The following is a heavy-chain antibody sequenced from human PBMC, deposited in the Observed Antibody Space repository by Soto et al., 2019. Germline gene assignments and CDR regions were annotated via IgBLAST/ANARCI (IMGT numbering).Heavy chain of an antibody. CDR3: AKEPRGSSCWYYFDY. CDR2: ISGDGGST. J-gene: IGHJ4*02. Sequence: GGSLRLSCAASGFTFDDYAMHWVRQAPGKGLEWVSLISGDGGSTYYADSVKGRFTISRDNSKNSLYLQMNSLRTEDTALYYCAKEPRGSSCWYYFDYWGQGTLVTVSS. D-gene: IGHD6-19*01. CDR1: GFTFDDYA. V-gene: IGHV3-43*02.